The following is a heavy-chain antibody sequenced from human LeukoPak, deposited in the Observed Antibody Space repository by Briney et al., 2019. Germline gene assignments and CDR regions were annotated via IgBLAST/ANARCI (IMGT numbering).Heavy chain of an antibody. V-gene: IGHV1-69*04. D-gene: IGHD3-22*01. J-gene: IGHJ4*02. CDR3: AREYYYDSSGYRPRGYFDY. CDR1: GGTFSSYA. Sequence: SVKVSCKASGGTFSSYATSWVRQAPGQGLEWMGRIIPILGIANYAQKFQGRVTITADKSTSTAYMELSSLRSEDTAVYYCAREYYYDSSGYRPRGYFDYWGQGTLVTVSS. CDR2: IIPILGIA.